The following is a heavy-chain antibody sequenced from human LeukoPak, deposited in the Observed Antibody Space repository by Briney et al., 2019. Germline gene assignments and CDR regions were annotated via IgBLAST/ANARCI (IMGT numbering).Heavy chain of an antibody. D-gene: IGHD6-13*01. CDR3: AKVGVGQQLVRGYFDY. V-gene: IGHV3-30*18. Sequence: GGSLRLSCAASGFTFSSYGIHWVRQAPGKGLEGVAVISYDGSNQYYAESVKGRFTISRDNSKNTLYLQMNSLRAEDTAVYYCAKVGVGQQLVRGYFDYWGQGTLVTVSS. J-gene: IGHJ4*02. CDR1: GFTFSSYG. CDR2: ISYDGSNQ.